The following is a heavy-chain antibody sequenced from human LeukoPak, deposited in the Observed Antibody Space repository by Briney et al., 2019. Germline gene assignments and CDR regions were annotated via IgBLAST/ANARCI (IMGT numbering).Heavy chain of an antibody. CDR3: AGRNWG. CDR1: GFTFSTYA. J-gene: IGHJ4*02. Sequence: GGSLRLSCAASGFTFSTYAMTWVRQAPGKGLEWVSSISSSSTYIFYADSVKGRFTISRDNANHSVHLQMNSLRADDTAVYYCAGRNWGWGQGTLVTVSS. V-gene: IGHV3-21*01. D-gene: IGHD3-16*01. CDR2: ISSSSTYI.